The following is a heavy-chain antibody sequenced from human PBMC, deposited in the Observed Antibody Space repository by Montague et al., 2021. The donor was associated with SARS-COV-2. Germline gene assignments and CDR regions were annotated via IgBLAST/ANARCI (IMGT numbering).Heavy chain of an antibody. CDR2: INHSGTT. D-gene: IGHD4-23*01. J-gene: IGHJ4*02. V-gene: IGHV4-34*01. CDR3: ARWDPQTLTLIGLRGKSASDY. CDR1: GGSFSGYY. Sequence: SETLSLTCAVYGGSFSGYYWTWIRRSPGKGLEWIAEINHSGTTNYNFNPSLRSRVTILVDTSKSQFSLKLSSVTAADTGVYYCARWDPQTLTLIGLRGKSASDYWGQGTLVTVSS.